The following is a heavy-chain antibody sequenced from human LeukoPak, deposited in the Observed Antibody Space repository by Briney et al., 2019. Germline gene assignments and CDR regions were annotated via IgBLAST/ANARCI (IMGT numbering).Heavy chain of an antibody. V-gene: IGHV4-4*07. CDR2: MYSSGST. Sequence: SETLSLTCTASGGSISSYFWTWIRQPAGKGLEWIGRMYSSGSTNYNPSLKSRVTMSVDTSKNQFSLKLRSVTAADTAVYYCAREDGTGGLDVWGQGTTVTVSS. CDR1: GGSISSYF. CDR3: AREDGTGGLDV. J-gene: IGHJ6*02. D-gene: IGHD1-1*01.